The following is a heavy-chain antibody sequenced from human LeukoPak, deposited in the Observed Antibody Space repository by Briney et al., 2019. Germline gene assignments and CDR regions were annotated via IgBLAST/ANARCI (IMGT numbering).Heavy chain of an antibody. CDR1: GFTFSTYG. CDR2: ISNSGGGT. D-gene: IGHD1-1*01. CDR3: AKSAGTTRRGFDY. J-gene: IGHJ4*02. Sequence: GGSLRLSCAASGFTFSTYGMRWVRQAPGKGLEWVSGISNSGGGTYYADSVKGRFTISRDNSKSTLYLQMTSLRAEDTAVYYCAKSAGTTRRGFDYWGQGTLVTVSS. V-gene: IGHV3-23*01.